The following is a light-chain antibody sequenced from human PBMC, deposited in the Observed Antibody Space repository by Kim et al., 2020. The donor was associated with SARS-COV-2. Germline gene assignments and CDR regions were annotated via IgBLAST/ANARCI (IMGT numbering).Light chain of an antibody. Sequence: SLSQGERATLSGRASQSVSSSYLAWYQQKPGQAPRLLIYGASSRATGIPDRFSGSGSGTDFTLTISRLEPEDFAVYYCQQYGSSPTFGQGPSWRS. CDR2: GAS. CDR3: QQYGSSPT. CDR1: QSVSSSY. J-gene: IGKJ2*01. V-gene: IGKV3-20*01.